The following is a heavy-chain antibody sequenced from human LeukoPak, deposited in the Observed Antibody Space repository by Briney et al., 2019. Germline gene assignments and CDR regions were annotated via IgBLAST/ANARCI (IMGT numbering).Heavy chain of an antibody. D-gene: IGHD2-2*01. CDR3: ARDEYCSSTSCYDSYYYYGMDV. V-gene: IGHV3-33*08. CDR2: IWYDGSNK. J-gene: IGHJ6*02. CDR1: GFTFSSYG. Sequence: GGSLRLSCAASGFTFSSYGMQWVRQAPGKGLEWVAVIWYDGSNKYYADSVKGRFTISRDNSKNTLYLQMNSLRAEDTAVYYCARDEYCSSTSCYDSYYYYGMDVWGQGTTVTVSS.